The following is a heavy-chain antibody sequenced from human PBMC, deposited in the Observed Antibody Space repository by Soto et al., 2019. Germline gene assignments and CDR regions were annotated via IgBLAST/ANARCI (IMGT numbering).Heavy chain of an antibody. CDR3: ARDGKHCSGGNCYWSPPDH. CDR2: IKGDGSER. V-gene: IGHV3-7*01. D-gene: IGHD2-15*01. Sequence: EEQLVESGGGLVQPGGSLRLSCAASGVTFSDYWMSWVRQAPGKGLEWVANIKGDGSERYYVDSVKGRFTISSDNAKKALYLQMNSLRAEDTAVYYCARDGKHCSGGNCYWSPPDHWGQGTLVTVSS. CDR1: GVTFSDYW. J-gene: IGHJ4*02.